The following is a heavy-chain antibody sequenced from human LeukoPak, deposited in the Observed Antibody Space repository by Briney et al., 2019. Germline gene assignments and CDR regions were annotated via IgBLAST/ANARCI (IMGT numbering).Heavy chain of an antibody. CDR1: GYTFTTYS. CDR2: INLSGGST. Sequence: ASVKVSCKASGYTFTTYSMHWVRQAPGQGLEWMAIINLSGGSTDYTQKFQGRVTMTRDTSTSTVYMELSSLRSEDTAVYYCVRHNHMDVWGQGTAVTVSS. V-gene: IGHV1-46*01. CDR3: VRHNHMDV. J-gene: IGHJ6*02.